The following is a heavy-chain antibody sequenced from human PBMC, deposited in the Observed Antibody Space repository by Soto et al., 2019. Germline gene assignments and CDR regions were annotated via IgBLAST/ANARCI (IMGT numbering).Heavy chain of an antibody. Sequence: ASVKVSCKASGYSFTSYFMHWVRQAPGQGLEWMGLINPRGGSTNYTQRFQGRVTMAWDTSTSTVYMELSSLRSDDTAVYYCARAPYSISSFFFDYWGQGTPATVSS. CDR2: INPRGGST. D-gene: IGHD6-6*01. CDR3: ARAPYSISSFFFDY. V-gene: IGHV1-46*01. CDR1: GYSFTSYF. J-gene: IGHJ4*02.